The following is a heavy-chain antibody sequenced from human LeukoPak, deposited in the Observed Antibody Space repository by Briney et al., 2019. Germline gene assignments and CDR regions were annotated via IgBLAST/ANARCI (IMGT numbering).Heavy chain of an antibody. J-gene: IGHJ4*02. CDR3: ARWEGNGYYFDY. D-gene: IGHD3-22*01. CDR2: ISSSSSYI. Sequence: GGSLRLSCAASGFTFSSYSMNWVRQAPGKGLEWVSSISSSSSYIYYADSVKGRFTISRDNAKNSLYLQMNSLRAEDTAVYYCARWEGNGYYFDYWGQGALVTVSS. CDR1: GFTFSSYS. V-gene: IGHV3-21*01.